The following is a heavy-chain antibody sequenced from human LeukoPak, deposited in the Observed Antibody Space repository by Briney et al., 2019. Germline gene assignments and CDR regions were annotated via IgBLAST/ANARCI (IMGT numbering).Heavy chain of an antibody. Sequence: GGSLRLSCAASGFTFSSYGMHWVRQAPGKGLEWVAFIRYDGSSKYYADSVKGRFTISRDNSKNTLYLQMNSLRAEDTAVYYCAKDTGARLPFDYWGQGTLVTVSS. D-gene: IGHD1-26*01. CDR3: AKDTGARLPFDY. V-gene: IGHV3-30*02. CDR1: GFTFSSYG. J-gene: IGHJ4*02. CDR2: IRYDGSSK.